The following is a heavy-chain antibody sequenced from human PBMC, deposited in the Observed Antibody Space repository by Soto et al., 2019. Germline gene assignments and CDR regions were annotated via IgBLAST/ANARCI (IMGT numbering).Heavy chain of an antibody. D-gene: IGHD3-22*01. CDR2: FCYTGST. V-gene: IGHV4-59*02. Sequence: PSETLSLAGTVSGGSVSGRCWSWVRQCPGKGLEWIGYFCYTGSTNYNPSLKIRVTISVDRSKTQCSLKLTSVTAADTAVYYCAKSHYDSSGYYIIDHWGQGTLVTVSS. J-gene: IGHJ5*02. CDR3: AKSHYDSSGYYIIDH. CDR1: GGSVSGRC.